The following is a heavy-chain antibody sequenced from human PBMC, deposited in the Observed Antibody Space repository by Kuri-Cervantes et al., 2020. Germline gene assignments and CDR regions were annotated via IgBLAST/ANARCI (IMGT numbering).Heavy chain of an antibody. V-gene: IGHV1-69*05. CDR1: GGTFSKYA. CDR3: ARVTPFVRFGEHVGWFDP. CDR2: TIPSFGTT. J-gene: IGHJ5*02. Sequence: SVKVSCKTSGGTFSKYAITWVRQAPGQGLEWMGETIPSFGTTDSAQKFQERLTMTTDTSTSTAYMALRSLRTDDTAVYYCARVTPFVRFGEHVGWFDPWGQGTLVTVSS. D-gene: IGHD3-10*01.